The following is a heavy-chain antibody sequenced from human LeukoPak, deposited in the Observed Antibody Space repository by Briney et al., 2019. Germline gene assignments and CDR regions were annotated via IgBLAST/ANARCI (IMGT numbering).Heavy chain of an antibody. CDR1: GFTFNIYW. CDR2: INQDGSAN. J-gene: IGHJ4*02. V-gene: IGHV3-7*04. D-gene: IGHD1-26*01. CDR3: VRGGGNFDY. Sequence: AGGSLRLSCAASGFTFNIYWMTWVRQAPGKGLEWVANINQDGSANYYVDSVQGRFTISRDNAKNSLYLQMNSLRAEDTALYYCVRGGGNFDYWGQGTLVTVSS.